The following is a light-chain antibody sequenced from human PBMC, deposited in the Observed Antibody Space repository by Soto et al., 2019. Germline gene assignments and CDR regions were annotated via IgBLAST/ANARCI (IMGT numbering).Light chain of an antibody. CDR1: SSDVGGYNF. CDR3: GSYSNTATRV. V-gene: IGLV2-14*01. Sequence: QSVLTQPASVSGSPGQSITISCTGSSSDVGGYNFVSWFQQHPGKAPKLIIYEVNNRPSGVSNRFSASKSGNTASLTISGLQAEDEADYYCGSYSNTATRVFGGGTKLTVL. J-gene: IGLJ3*02. CDR2: EVN.